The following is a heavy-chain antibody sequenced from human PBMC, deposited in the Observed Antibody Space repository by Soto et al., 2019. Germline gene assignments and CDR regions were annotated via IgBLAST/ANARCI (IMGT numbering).Heavy chain of an antibody. CDR2: ISYDGSNK. D-gene: IGHD5-18*01. Sequence: GGSLRLSCAASGFTFSSYAMHWVRQAPGKGLEWVAVISYDGSNKYYADSVKGRFTISRDNSKNTLYLQMNSLRAEDTAVYYCARGLDTAMADDAFDIWGQGTMATVSS. CDR1: GFTFSSYA. CDR3: ARGLDTAMADDAFDI. J-gene: IGHJ3*02. V-gene: IGHV3-30-3*01.